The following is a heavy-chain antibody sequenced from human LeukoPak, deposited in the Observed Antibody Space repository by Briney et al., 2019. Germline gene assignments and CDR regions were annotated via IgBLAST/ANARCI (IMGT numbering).Heavy chain of an antibody. D-gene: IGHD6-6*01. CDR2: IYNTGTT. CDR1: GYSISSGRF. Sequence: SETLSLTCSVSGYSISSGRFWGWIGRPPGKGLEWLGRIYNTGTTYLSPSLKNRLPISVDTSRNQFSLKLTSMTAADTAMYYCAKTSSVAARGPFDIWGLGTVVTVSP. V-gene: IGHV4-38-2*01. CDR3: AKTSSVAARGPFDI. J-gene: IGHJ3*02.